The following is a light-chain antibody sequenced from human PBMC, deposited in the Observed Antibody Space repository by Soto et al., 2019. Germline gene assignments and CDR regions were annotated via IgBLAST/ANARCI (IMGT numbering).Light chain of an antibody. V-gene: IGKV3-15*01. CDR3: QQYNGWPRT. J-gene: IGKJ2*02. Sequence: EIVMTQSPVTLSVSPGERATLSCRASQSVGRNLAWCQQRPGQAPRLLIYDASTRADGIPARFSGSGSGTEFTLTISSPQSEDFAVYYCQQYNGWPRTFGQGIKLEI. CDR2: DAS. CDR1: QSVGRN.